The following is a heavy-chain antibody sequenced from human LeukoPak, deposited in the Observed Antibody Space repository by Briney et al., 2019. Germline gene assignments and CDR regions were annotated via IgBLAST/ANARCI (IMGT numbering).Heavy chain of an antibody. V-gene: IGHV3-23*01. D-gene: IGHD3-3*01. CDR1: GFTFSSYA. CDR3: AKDKLDIVVAPYYDFWSGYSTDAFDI. Sequence: GGSLRLSCAASGFTFSSYAMSWVRQAPGKGLEWVSAISGSGGSTYYADSVKGRFTISRDNSKNTLYLQMNSLRAEDTAVYYCAKDKLDIVVAPYYDFWSGYSTDAFDIWGQGTMVTVSS. J-gene: IGHJ3*02. CDR2: ISGSGGST.